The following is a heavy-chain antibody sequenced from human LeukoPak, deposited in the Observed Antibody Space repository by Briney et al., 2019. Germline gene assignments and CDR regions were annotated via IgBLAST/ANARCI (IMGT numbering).Heavy chain of an antibody. Sequence: SETLSLTCTISGGSVSDYYWSWIRQSPGKGLEWIGYIYYTGSTSYNPSLKSRVTISVDTSKNQFSLKLSSVTAADTAVYYCARRDYYDSSGYYPFGFDPWGQGTLVTVSS. D-gene: IGHD3-22*01. J-gene: IGHJ5*02. V-gene: IGHV4-59*02. CDR1: GGSVSDYY. CDR3: ARRDYYDSSGYYPFGFDP. CDR2: IYYTGST.